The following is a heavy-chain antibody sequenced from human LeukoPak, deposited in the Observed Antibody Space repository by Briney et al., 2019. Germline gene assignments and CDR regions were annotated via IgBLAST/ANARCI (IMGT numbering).Heavy chain of an antibody. CDR2: INPNSGGT. Sequence: ASVKVPCKASGYTFTGYYMQLVRQAPGQPLEGMGRINPNSGGTNYEHKLQGRVTMTRDTSISTAYMELSRLRSDDTAVYYCASIAAQGTDPPHENFDYWGQGTLVTVSS. CDR3: ASIAAQGTDPPHENFDY. D-gene: IGHD6-6*01. CDR1: GYTFTGYY. V-gene: IGHV1-2*06. J-gene: IGHJ4*02.